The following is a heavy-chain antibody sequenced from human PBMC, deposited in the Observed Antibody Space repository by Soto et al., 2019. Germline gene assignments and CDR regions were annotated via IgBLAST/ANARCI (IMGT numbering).Heavy chain of an antibody. CDR1: GFTFSTYG. CDR2: ISYDGSNE. D-gene: IGHD5-12*01. J-gene: IGHJ4*02. Sequence: QVQLVESGGGVVQPGRSLRLSCAASGFTFSTYGMHWVRQAPGKGLEWVAVISYDGSNEYYTDSVKGRFTISRDNSENTLYLHMNSLRPEDTAVYYCAKDARHGYNYPIDYWGQGTLVTVSS. V-gene: IGHV3-30*18. CDR3: AKDARHGYNYPIDY.